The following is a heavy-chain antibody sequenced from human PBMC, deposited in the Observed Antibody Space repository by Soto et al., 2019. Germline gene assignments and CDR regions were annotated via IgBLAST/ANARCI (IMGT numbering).Heavy chain of an antibody. CDR3: ARDHCSSTSCYTTDAFDI. J-gene: IGHJ3*02. CDR2: INPNSGGT. Sequence: VKVSCKASGYTFTGYYMHWVRQAPGQGLEWMGWINPNSGGTNYAQKFQGWVTMTRDTSISTAYMELSRLRSDDTAVYYCARDHCSSTSCYTTDAFDIWGQGTMVTVS. D-gene: IGHD2-2*02. CDR1: GYTFTGYY. V-gene: IGHV1-2*04.